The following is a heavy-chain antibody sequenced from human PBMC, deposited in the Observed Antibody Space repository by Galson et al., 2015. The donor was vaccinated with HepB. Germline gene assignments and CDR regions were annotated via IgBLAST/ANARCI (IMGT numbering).Heavy chain of an antibody. J-gene: IGHJ4*02. D-gene: IGHD6-13*01. Sequence: SLRLSCAASGFTFSGSAIHWVRQASGKGPEWVARIRSKANNYATSYVPSLKGRFTISRDDSKNMAYLHMKSLKTEGTAVYYCSRLRDLSGYSSRWGQGTLVTVSS. V-gene: IGHV3-73*01. CDR3: SRLRDLSGYSSR. CDR1: GFTFSGSA. CDR2: IRSKANNYAT.